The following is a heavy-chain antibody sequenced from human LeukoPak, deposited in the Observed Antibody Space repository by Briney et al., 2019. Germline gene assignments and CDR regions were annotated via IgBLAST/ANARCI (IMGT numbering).Heavy chain of an antibody. CDR1: GFSITTGYY. CDR3: ARNSYYDSSGYYPDY. Sequence: SETLSLTCTVSGFSITTGYYWAWIRQPPGKGLEWIGTIFRIGSTYQNPSLKSRVTISVDTSKNQFSLKLSSVTAADTAVYYCARNSYYDSSGYYPDYWGQGTLVTVSS. D-gene: IGHD3-22*01. V-gene: IGHV4-38-2*02. CDR2: IFRIGST. J-gene: IGHJ4*02.